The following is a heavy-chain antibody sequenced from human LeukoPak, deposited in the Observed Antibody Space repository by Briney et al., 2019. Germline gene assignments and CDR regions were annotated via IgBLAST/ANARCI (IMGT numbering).Heavy chain of an antibody. CDR2: ISYDGSNK. CDR3: ARADYYTSGTFRYYFDY. J-gene: IGHJ4*02. CDR1: GFTFSSYG. D-gene: IGHD3-10*01. Sequence: GGSLRLSCAASGFTFSSYGMHWVRQAPGKGLEWVAVISYDGSNKYYADSVKGRFTISRDNSKNTLYLQMNSLRAGDTAVYYCARADYYTSGTFRYYFDYWGQGTLVSVSS. V-gene: IGHV3-30*03.